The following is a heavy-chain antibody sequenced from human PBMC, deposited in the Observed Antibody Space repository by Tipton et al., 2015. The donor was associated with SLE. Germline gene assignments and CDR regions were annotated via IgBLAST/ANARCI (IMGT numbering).Heavy chain of an antibody. J-gene: IGHJ4*02. Sequence: TLSLTCTVSGGSISSSRYYWGWIRQPPGKGLEWIGSMYYSGSTYYNPSLKSRVTISVDTSKNQFSLKLSSVTAADTAVYYCAREGRREQLALDYWGQGTLVTVSS. CDR3: AREGRREQLALDY. CDR2: MYYSGST. D-gene: IGHD6-6*01. V-gene: IGHV4-39*07. CDR1: GGSISSSRYY.